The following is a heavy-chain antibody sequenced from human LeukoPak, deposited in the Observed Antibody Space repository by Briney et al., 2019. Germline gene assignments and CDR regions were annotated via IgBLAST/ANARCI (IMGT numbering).Heavy chain of an antibody. CDR1: GFTFSSYN. D-gene: IGHD3-22*01. CDR2: ISTSISYI. CDR3: ARAADSSGYLLAYFDY. Sequence: PGGSLRLSCAASGFTFSSYNMNWVRQAPGKGLEWVSFISTSISYIYYADSVKGRFTISRDNAKNSLYLQMNSLRAEDTAVYYCARAADSSGYLLAYFDYWGQGTLVTVSS. V-gene: IGHV3-21*01. J-gene: IGHJ4*02.